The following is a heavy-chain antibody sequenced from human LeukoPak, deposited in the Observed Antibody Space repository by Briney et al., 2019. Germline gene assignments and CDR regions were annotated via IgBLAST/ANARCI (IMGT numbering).Heavy chain of an antibody. Sequence: PSETLSLTCAVYGGSFSGYYWSWIRQPPGKGLEWIGEINHSGSTNYNPSLKSRVTISVDTSKNQFSLKLSSVTAADTAVYYCARGRTVVVVAAIRWFDPWGQGTLVTVSS. CDR1: GGSFSGYY. D-gene: IGHD2-15*01. CDR2: INHSGST. V-gene: IGHV4-34*01. CDR3: ARGRTVVVVAAIRWFDP. J-gene: IGHJ5*02.